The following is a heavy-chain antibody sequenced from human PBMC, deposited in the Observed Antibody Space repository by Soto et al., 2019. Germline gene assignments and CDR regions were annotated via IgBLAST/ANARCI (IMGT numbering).Heavy chain of an antibody. D-gene: IGHD3-22*01. CDR3: GRMALDISGYYIAFDI. V-gene: IGHV5-51*01. J-gene: IGHJ3*02. Sequence: EVQLVQSGAEVKKPGESLKISCKGSGYSFTTYWIGWVRQMPGKGLEWMGIIYPGDSDTRYSPSFQGQITISADKSISTAYLQWSSLKASDTAMYYCGRMALDISGYYIAFDIWGQGTMVTVSS. CDR1: GYSFTTYW. CDR2: IYPGDSDT.